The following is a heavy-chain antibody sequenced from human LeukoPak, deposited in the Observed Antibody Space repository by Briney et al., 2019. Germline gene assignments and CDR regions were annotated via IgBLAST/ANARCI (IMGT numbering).Heavy chain of an antibody. CDR3: ARDEDEYGGKD. V-gene: IGHV3-53*01. CDR1: GFTVSNNY. J-gene: IGHJ4*02. CDR2: IYRGGSA. D-gene: IGHD4-23*01. Sequence: GGSLRLSCAASGFTVSNNYMSWVRQAPGKGLEWDSVIYRGGSAYYADSVKGRFTISRDKSKNTLYLQMNSLRAEDTAVYFCARDEDEYGGKDWGQGTLVTVSS.